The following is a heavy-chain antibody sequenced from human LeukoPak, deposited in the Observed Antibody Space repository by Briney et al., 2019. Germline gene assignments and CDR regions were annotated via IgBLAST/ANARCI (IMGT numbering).Heavy chain of an antibody. D-gene: IGHD5-24*01. J-gene: IGHJ6*02. CDR2: ISYDGSNK. V-gene: IGHV3-30-3*01. CDR1: GFTFSSYA. Sequence: PGRSLRLSCAASGFTFSSYAMHWVRQAPGKGLEWVAVISYDGSNKYYADSVKGRFTISRDNSKNTLYLQMNSLRAEDTAVYYCARVGGLKSLYYGMDVWGQGTTVTVSS. CDR3: ARVGGLKSLYYGMDV.